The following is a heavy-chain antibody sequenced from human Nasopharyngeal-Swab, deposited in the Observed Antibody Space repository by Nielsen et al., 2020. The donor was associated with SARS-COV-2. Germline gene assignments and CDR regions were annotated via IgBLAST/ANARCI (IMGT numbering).Heavy chain of an antibody. V-gene: IGHV4-59*08. CDR1: GGSISSYY. Sequence: SETLSLTCTVSGGSISSYYWSWIRQPPGKGLEWIGYIYYSGSTNYNPSLKRRVTISVDTSKNQCSLKLSSVTAADTAVYYCARSVPAAMNYYYYYMDVWGKGTTVTVSS. J-gene: IGHJ6*03. D-gene: IGHD2-2*01. CDR3: ARSVPAAMNYYYYYMDV. CDR2: IYYSGST.